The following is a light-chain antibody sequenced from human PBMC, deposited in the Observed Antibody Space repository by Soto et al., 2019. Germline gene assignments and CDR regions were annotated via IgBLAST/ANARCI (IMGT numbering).Light chain of an antibody. J-gene: IGKJ2*01. CDR1: QSISSY. CDR2: AAS. Sequence: DIPMTQSPSSLSASVGDRVTITCRASQSISSYLNWYQQKPGKAPKLLIYAASSLQSGVPSRSSGSGSGTDFTLTISSLQPEDFATYYCQQSYSTPQTFGQGTKLEIK. CDR3: QQSYSTPQT. V-gene: IGKV1-39*01.